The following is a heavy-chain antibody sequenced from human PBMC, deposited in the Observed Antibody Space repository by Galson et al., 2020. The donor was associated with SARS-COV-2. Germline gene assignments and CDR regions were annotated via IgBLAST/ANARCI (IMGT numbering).Heavy chain of an antibody. CDR1: GFTFDDYA. J-gene: IGHJ5*02. V-gene: IGHV3-9*01. CDR2: ISWNSGSI. CDR3: AKDLWFGDGGWFDP. D-gene: IGHD3-10*01. Sequence: TGGSLRLSCAASGFTFDDYAMHWVRQAPGKGLEWVSGISWNSGSIGYADSVKGRFTISRDNAKNSLYLQMNSLRAEDTALYYCAKDLWFGDGGWFDPWGQGTLVTVSS.